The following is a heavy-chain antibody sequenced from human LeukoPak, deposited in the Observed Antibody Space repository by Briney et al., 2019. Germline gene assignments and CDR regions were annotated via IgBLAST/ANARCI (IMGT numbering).Heavy chain of an antibody. D-gene: IGHD3/OR15-3a*01. CDR2: INHSGST. CDR1: GGSFSGYY. Sequence: SETLSLTCAVYGGSFSGYYWSWIRQPPGKGLEWIGEINHSGSTNYNPSLKSRVNISVDTSKNQFSLKLSSVTAADTAVYYCARGLGLPYWGQGTLVTVSS. J-gene: IGHJ4*02. V-gene: IGHV4-34*01. CDR3: ARGLGLPY.